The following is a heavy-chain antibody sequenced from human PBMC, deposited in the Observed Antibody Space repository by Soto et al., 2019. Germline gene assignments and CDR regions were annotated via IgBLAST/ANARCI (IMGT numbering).Heavy chain of an antibody. Sequence: GASVKVSCKASGYTFTSYGISWVRQAPGQGLEWMGWISAYNGNTNYAQKLQGRVTMTTDTSTSTAYMELRSLRSDDTAVYYCARMEVRIVDTSRFSSFNDGMDVWGQGTSVTVSS. CDR2: ISAYNGNT. V-gene: IGHV1-18*01. D-gene: IGHD5-18*01. J-gene: IGHJ6*02. CDR1: GYTFTSYG. CDR3: ARMEVRIVDTSRFSSFNDGMDV.